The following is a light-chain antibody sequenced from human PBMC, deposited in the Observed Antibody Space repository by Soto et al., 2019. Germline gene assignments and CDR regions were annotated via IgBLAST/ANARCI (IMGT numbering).Light chain of an antibody. J-gene: IGKJ4*01. Sequence: DIQMTQSPSSVSAFVRDRVTITCRASQGISNWLAWYQQKPGEPPKLLISSASSLQSGVPSRFSGSGSGTDFTLTINSLQPEDFATYYCQQGNSFPLTFGGGTKVEIK. V-gene: IGKV1D-12*01. CDR2: SAS. CDR3: QQGNSFPLT. CDR1: QGISNW.